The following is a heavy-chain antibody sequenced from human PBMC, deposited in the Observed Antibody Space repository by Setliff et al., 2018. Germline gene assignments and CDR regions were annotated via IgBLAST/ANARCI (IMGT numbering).Heavy chain of an antibody. Sequence: PGGSLRLSCAASGVTFITYAWSWVRQAPGKGLEWVATIGGNGVTTFYTDSVKGRFTISRENSKNTLYLQMNSLSAEDTAVYYCARTCSGSTCHAGLDYWGQGIPVTVSS. D-gene: IGHD6-19*01. CDR1: GVTFITYA. V-gene: IGHV3-23*01. CDR2: IGGNGVTT. CDR3: ARTCSGSTCHAGLDY. J-gene: IGHJ4*02.